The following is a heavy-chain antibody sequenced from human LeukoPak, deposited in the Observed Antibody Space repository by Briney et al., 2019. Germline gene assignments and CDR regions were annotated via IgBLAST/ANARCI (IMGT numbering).Heavy chain of an antibody. CDR1: GLSFSSYS. CDR2: ISSSSSTI. Sequence: GGSLRLSCAASGLSFSSYSMNLVRQAPGKGLEGVSYISSSSSTIYYADSVKGRFTISRDNAKNSLYLQMNSLRAEDTAVYYCARRDILTGYYDYWGQGTLVTVSS. J-gene: IGHJ4*02. D-gene: IGHD3-9*01. CDR3: ARRDILTGYYDY. V-gene: IGHV3-48*01.